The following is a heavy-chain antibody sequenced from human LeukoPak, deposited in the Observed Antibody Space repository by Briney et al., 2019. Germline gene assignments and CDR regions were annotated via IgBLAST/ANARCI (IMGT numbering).Heavy chain of an antibody. CDR1: GGTFSSYA. Sequence: SVKVSCKASGGTFSSYAISWVRQVPGQGLEWMGGIIPIFGTANYAQKFQGRVTITADESTSTAYMELSSLRSEDTAVYYCARGSLEWLFIEFDYWGQGTLVTVSS. J-gene: IGHJ4*02. CDR3: ARGSLEWLFIEFDY. D-gene: IGHD3-3*01. V-gene: IGHV1-69*13. CDR2: IIPIFGTA.